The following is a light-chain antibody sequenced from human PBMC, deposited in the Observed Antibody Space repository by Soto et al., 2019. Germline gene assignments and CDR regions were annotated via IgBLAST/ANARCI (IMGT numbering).Light chain of an antibody. V-gene: IGLV1-47*01. CDR1: YSNIGSNL. J-gene: IGLJ2*01. CDR3: TTWDDSLGVV. CDR2: RND. Sequence: QYVLTQPPSASGTPGQTVTISRSGSYSNIGSNLVYWYQQVPGTAPKFLIYRNDQRPSGVPDRFSASKSGTSASLAIGGVRSEDEADYYCTTWDDSLGVVFGGGTKVTVL.